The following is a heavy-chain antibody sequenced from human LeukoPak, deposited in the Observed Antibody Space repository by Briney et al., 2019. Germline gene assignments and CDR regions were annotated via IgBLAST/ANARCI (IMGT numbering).Heavy chain of an antibody. CDR2: INPNSGGT. J-gene: IGHJ4*02. V-gene: IGHV1-2*02. CDR3: ATLRSGVRVY. CDR1: GYTFSGYS. D-gene: IGHD2-8*01. Sequence: ASVKVSCKALGYTFSGYSIHWVRQAPGQGLEWMGWINPNSGGTNYAQKFQGRVTMTSDTSTRTDYMELSSLTSDDTAVYYCATLRSGVRVYWGQGTLVTVSS.